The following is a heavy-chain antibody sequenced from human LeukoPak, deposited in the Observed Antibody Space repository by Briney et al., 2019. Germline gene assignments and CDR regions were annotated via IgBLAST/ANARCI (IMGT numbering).Heavy chain of an antibody. Sequence: PGGSLRLSCAASGFTFSDYYMSWIRQAPGKGLEWVANMNRDGSEENYVDSIKGRFTISRDNAANSLYLQMNSLRVEDTAVYYCARDGGIIRFGGQDVWGQGTTVIVS. CDR2: MNRDGSEE. V-gene: IGHV3-7*01. J-gene: IGHJ6*02. CDR3: ARDGGIIRFGGQDV. CDR1: GFTFSDYY. D-gene: IGHD3-16*01.